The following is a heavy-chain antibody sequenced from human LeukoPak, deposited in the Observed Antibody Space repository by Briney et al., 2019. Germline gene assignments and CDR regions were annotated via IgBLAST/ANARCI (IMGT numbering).Heavy chain of an antibody. J-gene: IGHJ4*02. Sequence: GVSVTLLCAACRFSFSSLSMQWLRQAPGKGRVGVSYISSSKSNKYYAVHVKGRFTISRDNTKNSLYLQMNSLRAEDTAVYYCARGTRGSSWSFDYWGQGTLVTVSS. CDR3: ARGTRGSSWSFDY. V-gene: IGHV3-48*01. CDR2: ISSSKSNK. D-gene: IGHD6-13*01. CDR1: RFSFSSLS.